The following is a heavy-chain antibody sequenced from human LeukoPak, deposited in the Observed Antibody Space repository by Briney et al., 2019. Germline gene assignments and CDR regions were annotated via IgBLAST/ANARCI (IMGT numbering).Heavy chain of an antibody. CDR1: GFIFSNYG. CDR3: AKVGHLGVVPAATGYYLDY. CDR2: ISASGSAT. V-gene: IGHV3-23*01. Sequence: QPGGSLRLSCAASGFIFSNYGMNWVRHAPGKGLEWVAAISASGSATSYADSVRGRFTISRDNSKSTTYLQMNSLRAEDTAVFYCAKVGHLGVVPAATGYYLDYWGQGALVTVSS. J-gene: IGHJ4*02. D-gene: IGHD2-2*01.